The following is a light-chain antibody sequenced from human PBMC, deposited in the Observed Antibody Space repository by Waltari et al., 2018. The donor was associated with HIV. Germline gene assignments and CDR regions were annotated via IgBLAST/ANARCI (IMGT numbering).Light chain of an antibody. J-gene: IGKJ4*01. CDR3: QQASSFPLT. Sequence: IQMTQSPSSVSASVGDRVTIPCRASQGISSWLVWYQQKPGKSPKLLIYEASILQSGVPSRFSGSGSATVFTLTISDLKPEDFATYYCQQASSFPLTFGGGTTVEIK. CDR1: QGISSW. V-gene: IGKV1-12*01. CDR2: EAS.